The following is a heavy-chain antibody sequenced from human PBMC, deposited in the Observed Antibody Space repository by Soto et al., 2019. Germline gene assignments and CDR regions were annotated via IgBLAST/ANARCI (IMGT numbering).Heavy chain of an antibody. CDR2: INHSGST. J-gene: IGHJ6*02. CDR1: GGSFSGYY. V-gene: IGHV4-34*01. Sequence: SETLSLTCAVYGGSFSGYYWSWIRQPPGKGLEWIGKINHSGSTNYNPTLKSRGTISVDTSKTKISLKLSSVTAADTAVYYCARERGRVHGGDFWSGYYLYYYGMDVWGQGTTVTVSS. D-gene: IGHD3-3*01. CDR3: ARERGRVHGGDFWSGYYLYYYGMDV.